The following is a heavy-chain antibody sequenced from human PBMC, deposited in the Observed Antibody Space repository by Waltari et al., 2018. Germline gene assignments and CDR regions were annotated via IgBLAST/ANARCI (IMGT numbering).Heavy chain of an antibody. CDR1: GYIFTRYA. J-gene: IGHJ4*02. Sequence: QVQLVQSGAEVKKPGASVKVSCRASGYIFTRYAIHWVRQAPGQRLEWMGWIKIGNGNTRYSQRVQDRVSITRDTSASTAYMDLSSLRSEDTAVYYCARDSGSGSLHHWGQGTLVTVSS. V-gene: IGHV1-3*04. CDR3: ARDSGSGSLHH. CDR2: IKIGNGNT. D-gene: IGHD3-10*01.